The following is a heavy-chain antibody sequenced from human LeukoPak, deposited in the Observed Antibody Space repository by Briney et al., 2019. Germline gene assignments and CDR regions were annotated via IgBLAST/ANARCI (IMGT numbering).Heavy chain of an antibody. J-gene: IGHJ4*02. Sequence: GGSLRLSCAASGFTFSSYAISWVRQAPGKGLEWVSAISGSGGSTYYADSVKGRFTISRDNSKNTLYLQMNSLRAEDTAVYYCAKDGYYYDSGGYYSDYWGQGTLVTVSS. CDR3: AKDGYYYDSGGYYSDY. D-gene: IGHD3-22*01. CDR1: GFTFSSYA. V-gene: IGHV3-23*01. CDR2: ISGSGGST.